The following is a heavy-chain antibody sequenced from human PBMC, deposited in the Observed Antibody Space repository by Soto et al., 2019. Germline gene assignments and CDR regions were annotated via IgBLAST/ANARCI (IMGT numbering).Heavy chain of an antibody. CDR1: GFSFSRHA. D-gene: IGHD3-16*01. CDR3: AKALITLGGSHSSYFDY. CDR2: IAYDGINK. J-gene: IGHJ4*02. V-gene: IGHV3-30-3*01. Sequence: QVQLVESGGGVVQPGRSLRLSCAASGFSFSRHAMHWVRQAPGKGLEWVAVIAYDGINKYYADSVKGRFTISRDNSKDTLYLQMDSLRNEDTALYYCAKALITLGGSHSSYFDYWGQGAPVTVTS.